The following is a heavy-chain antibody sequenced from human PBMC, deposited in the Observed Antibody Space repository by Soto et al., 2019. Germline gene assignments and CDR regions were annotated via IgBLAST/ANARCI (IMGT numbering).Heavy chain of an antibody. CDR1: GGSISSSSYY. CDR3: VRDMQLWRLDS. CDR2: IYHSGST. V-gene: IGHV4-39*07. D-gene: IGHD2-21*01. Sequence: SETLSLTCTVSGGSISSSSYYWGWIRQPPGKGLEWIGSIYHSGSTYYNPSLKSRFTISVHTSNSQFSLELSSVTAADTAVYYCVRDMQLWRLDSWGQGTLVTVSS. J-gene: IGHJ4*02.